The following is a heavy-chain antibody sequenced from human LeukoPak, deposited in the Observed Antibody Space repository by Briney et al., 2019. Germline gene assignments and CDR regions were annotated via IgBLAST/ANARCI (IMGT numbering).Heavy chain of an antibody. CDR2: IYYSGST. Sequence: SETLSLTCSVYGGSFSDYYWGWIRQPPGKGLEWIGSIYYSGSTYYNPSLKSRVTISVDTSKNQFSLKLSSVTAADTAVYYCARQLGYCSSTSCYADKVDYWGQGTLVTVSS. CDR1: GGSFSDYY. D-gene: IGHD2-2*01. V-gene: IGHV4-39*01. CDR3: ARQLGYCSSTSCYADKVDY. J-gene: IGHJ4*02.